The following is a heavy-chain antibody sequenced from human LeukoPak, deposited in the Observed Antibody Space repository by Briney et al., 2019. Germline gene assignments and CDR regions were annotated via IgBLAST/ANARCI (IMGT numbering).Heavy chain of an antibody. D-gene: IGHD4-23*01. J-gene: IGHJ3*02. CDR2: IYHSGST. CDR3: ARARLQWYAFDI. CDR1: GGSISSSNW. Sequence: SETLSLTCAVSGGSISSSNWWSWVRQPPGKGLEWIGEIYHSGSTYYNPSLKSRVTISVDRSKNQFSLKLSSVTAADTAVYYCARARLQWYAFDIWGQGTMVTVSS. V-gene: IGHV4-4*02.